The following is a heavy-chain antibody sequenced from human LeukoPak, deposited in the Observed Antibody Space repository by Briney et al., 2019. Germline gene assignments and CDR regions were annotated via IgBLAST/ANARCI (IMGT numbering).Heavy chain of an antibody. D-gene: IGHD1-26*01. V-gene: IGHV4-34*01. Sequence: PSETLSLTCAVYGGSFSGYYWSWIRQPPGKGLEWIGEINHSGSTNYNPSLKSRVTISVDTSKNQFSLKLSSVTAADTAVYYCARELASGSYHLIDYWGQGTLVTVSS. CDR1: GGSFSGYY. CDR3: ARELASGSYHLIDY. CDR2: INHSGST. J-gene: IGHJ4*02.